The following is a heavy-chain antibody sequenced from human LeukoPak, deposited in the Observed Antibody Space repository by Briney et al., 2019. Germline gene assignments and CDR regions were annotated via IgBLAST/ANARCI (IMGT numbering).Heavy chain of an antibody. CDR3: AKPHFDD. Sequence: GGSLRLSCAASGFTFSISAMTWVRKAPGKGLEWVSAISDNGYDTFYADSEKGRFTISRDNSKNAVYLQMNSLRAGDTAVYYCAKPHFDDWGQGTLVTVSS. CDR1: GFTFSISA. J-gene: IGHJ4*02. V-gene: IGHV3-23*01. CDR2: ISDNGYDT.